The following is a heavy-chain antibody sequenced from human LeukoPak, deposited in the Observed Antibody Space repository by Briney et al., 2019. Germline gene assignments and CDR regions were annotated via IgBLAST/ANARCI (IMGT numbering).Heavy chain of an antibody. V-gene: IGHV1-2*02. CDR2: INPNSGGT. J-gene: IGHJ4*02. CDR1: GYTFTAYS. D-gene: IGHD3-10*01. CDR3: ATSMVRGVIPRYYFDY. Sequence: ASVKVSCKASGYTFTAYSMHWVRQAPGQGLEWMGWINPNSGGTNYAQKFQGRVTMTRGTSITTAYMELSRLRSDDTAVYYCATSMVRGVIPRYYFDYWGQGTLVTVSS.